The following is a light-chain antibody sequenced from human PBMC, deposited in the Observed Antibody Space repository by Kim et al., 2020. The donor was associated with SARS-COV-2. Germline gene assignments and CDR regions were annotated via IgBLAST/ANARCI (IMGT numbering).Light chain of an antibody. J-gene: IGLJ3*02. CDR1: SSNIGSNT. CDR3: AAWDDSVNGVV. Sequence: ELTQPPSASGTPGQRVTISCSGGSSNIGSNTVDWYQQLPRTAPKLLISGSSQRPSGVSDRFSGSQSGTSASLAISGLQSEDEADYHCAAWDDSVNGVVFGGGTQLTVL. V-gene: IGLV1-44*01. CDR2: GSS.